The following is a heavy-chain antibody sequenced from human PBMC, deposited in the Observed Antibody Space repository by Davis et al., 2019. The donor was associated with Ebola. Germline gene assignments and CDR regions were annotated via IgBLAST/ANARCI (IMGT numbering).Heavy chain of an antibody. D-gene: IGHD6-19*01. CDR1: GGSISSGSYY. Sequence: SETLSLTCTVSGGSISSGSYYWGWIRQPPGKGLEWIGSIYYSGSTYYNPSLKSRVTISVDTSKNQFSLKLSSVTAADTAVYYCARGGWASGMDVWGQGTTVTVSS. J-gene: IGHJ6*02. CDR2: IYYSGST. CDR3: ARGGWASGMDV. V-gene: IGHV4-39*01.